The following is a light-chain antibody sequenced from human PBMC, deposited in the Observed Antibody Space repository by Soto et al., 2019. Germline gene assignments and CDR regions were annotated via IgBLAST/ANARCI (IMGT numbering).Light chain of an antibody. V-gene: IGKV1-12*01. CDR2: AAS. CDR3: QQTNSFPRT. Sequence: DIPMTQSPSYVSASVGDRVTITCRASQDIRSWVAWYQQKPGKAPKFLIFAASSLQSGVPSRFSGSGSGTDFTLTISSLQPEDFATYYCQQTNSFPRTFGGGTKVEIK. J-gene: IGKJ4*01. CDR1: QDIRSW.